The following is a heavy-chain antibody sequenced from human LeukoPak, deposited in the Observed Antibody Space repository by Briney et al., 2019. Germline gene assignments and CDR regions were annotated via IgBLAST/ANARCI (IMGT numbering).Heavy chain of an antibody. J-gene: IGHJ4*02. V-gene: IGHV3-23*01. CDR1: GFTFSSYA. Sequence: PGGSLRLSYAASGFTFSSYAMSWVRQPPGKGLEWVSAISGSGGSTYYAASVKGRFTISRDNSKNTLYLQTNSLRAEDTAVYYCVKDPGYSGSYPSFNYRGQGTLVTVSS. CDR2: ISGSGGST. D-gene: IGHD1-26*01. CDR3: VKDPGYSGSYPSFNY.